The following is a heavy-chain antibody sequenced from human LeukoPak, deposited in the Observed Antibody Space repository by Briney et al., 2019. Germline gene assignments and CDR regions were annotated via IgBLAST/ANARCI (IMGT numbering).Heavy chain of an antibody. CDR2: IYYSGST. CDR1: GGSISSYY. Sequence: PSETLSLTCTVSGGSISSYYWSWIRQPPGKGLEWIGYIYYSGSTNYNPSLKSRVTISVDTSKNQFSLKLSSVTAADTAVYYCARDRHPFALDIWGQGTMVTVSS. CDR3: ARDRHPFALDI. V-gene: IGHV4-59*12. J-gene: IGHJ3*02.